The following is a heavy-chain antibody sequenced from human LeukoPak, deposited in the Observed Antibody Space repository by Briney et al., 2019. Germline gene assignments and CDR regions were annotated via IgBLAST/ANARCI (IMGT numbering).Heavy chain of an antibody. Sequence: ASVKVSCKASGYTFTGYYMHWVRQAPGQGLEWMGWINPNSGGTNYAQKFQGRVTMTRDTSISTAYMELSRLRSDDTAVYYCARPRRSGSSWFDPWGQGTLVTVSS. CDR1: GYTFTGYY. J-gene: IGHJ5*02. CDR3: ARPRRSGSSWFDP. CDR2: INPNSGGT. V-gene: IGHV1-2*02. D-gene: IGHD3-10*01.